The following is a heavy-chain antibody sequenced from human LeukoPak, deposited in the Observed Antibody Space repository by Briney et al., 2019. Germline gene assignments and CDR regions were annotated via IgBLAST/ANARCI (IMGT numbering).Heavy chain of an antibody. CDR1: GGSFSGYY. CDR2: INHSGNT. Sequence: SETLSLTCAVYGGSFSGYYWSWIRQPPGKGLEWIGEINHSGNTNYNPSLKSRVTISVDTSKNQFSLKLSSVTAADTAVYYCARLDYYYYAMDVWGKGTTVTVSP. CDR3: ARLDYYYYAMDV. J-gene: IGHJ6*04. V-gene: IGHV4-34*01.